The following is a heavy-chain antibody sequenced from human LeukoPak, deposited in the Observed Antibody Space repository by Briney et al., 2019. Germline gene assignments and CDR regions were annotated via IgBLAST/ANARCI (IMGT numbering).Heavy chain of an antibody. J-gene: IGHJ6*03. CDR3: ARGPSYCSGGSCFPYYYYYYMDV. CDR2: IIPIFGTA. Sequence: SVKVSCKASGGTFSSYAISWVRQAPGQGLEWMGRIIPIFGTANYAQKFQGRVTITTDESTSTAYMELSSLRSEDTAVYYCARGPSYCSGGSCFPYYYYYYMDVWAKGTTVTVSS. CDR1: GGTFSSYA. D-gene: IGHD2-15*01. V-gene: IGHV1-69*05.